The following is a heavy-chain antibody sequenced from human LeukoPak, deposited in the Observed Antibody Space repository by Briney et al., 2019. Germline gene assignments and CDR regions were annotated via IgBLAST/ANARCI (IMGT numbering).Heavy chain of an antibody. CDR3: ADNRYSSRWRGAFDV. Sequence: PGGSLRLSCAASGFTFSSYAMSWVRQAPGKGLEWASGIGGSGGGTYYANSVKGRFTISRDNSKNTLYLQMNSLRAEDTALYYCADNRYSSRWRGAFDVWGQGTMVTVSS. D-gene: IGHD6-13*01. CDR2: IGGSGGGT. CDR1: GFTFSSYA. J-gene: IGHJ3*01. V-gene: IGHV3-23*01.